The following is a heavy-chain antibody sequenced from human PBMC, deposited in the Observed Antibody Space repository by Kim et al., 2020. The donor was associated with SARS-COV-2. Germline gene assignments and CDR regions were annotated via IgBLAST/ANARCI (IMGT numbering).Heavy chain of an antibody. D-gene: IGHD6-13*01. J-gene: IGHJ6*02. Sequence: LKSRVTIAVDTSKNQFSLKLSSVTAADTAVYYCAGATSSSWYPSYYGMDVWGQGTTVTVSS. CDR3: AGATSSSWYPSYYGMDV. V-gene: IGHV4-59*01.